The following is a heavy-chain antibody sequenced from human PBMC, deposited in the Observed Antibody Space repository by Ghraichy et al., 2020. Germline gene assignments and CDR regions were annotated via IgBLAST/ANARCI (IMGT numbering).Heavy chain of an antibody. CDR1: GGSFSGYY. CDR3: ASLRADYGDYVVDY. D-gene: IGHD4-17*01. CDR2: INHSGST. V-gene: IGHV4-34*01. Sequence: SETLSLTCAGYGGSFSGYYWSCIRQPPGKGLEWIGEINHSGSTNYNPSLKSRVTISVDTSKNQFSLKLSSVTAADTAVYYCASLRADYGDYVVDYWGQGTLVTASS. J-gene: IGHJ4*02.